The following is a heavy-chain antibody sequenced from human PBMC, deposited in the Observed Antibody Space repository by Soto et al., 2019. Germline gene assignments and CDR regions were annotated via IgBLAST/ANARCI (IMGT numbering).Heavy chain of an antibody. V-gene: IGHV4-31*03. CDR1: GGSVSSGGYY. CDR3: ASEPTVPSGFDS. CDR2: IYYTGIT. Sequence: LSLTCNVSGGSVSSGGYYWSWIRQHPGKGLEWIGYIYYTGITYYNPSLQSRVTISLGTSKNQFSLTLTSVAAADTAIYYCASEPTVPSGFDSWGQGTLVTVSS. J-gene: IGHJ4*02. D-gene: IGHD4-17*01.